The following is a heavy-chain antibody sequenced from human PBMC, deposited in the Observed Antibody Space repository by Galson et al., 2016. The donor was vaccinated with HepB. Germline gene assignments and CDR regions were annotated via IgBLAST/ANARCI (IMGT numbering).Heavy chain of an antibody. CDR2: TYYRSKWNS. J-gene: IGHJ3*02. V-gene: IGHV6-1*01. Sequence: CAISGDSVSTNSVTWNWLRQSPSRGLEWLGRTYYRSKWNSDYVLSVKSRITINSDTSKNQFSLQLNSVTPEDTAVYYCARGRNHAFDIWGHGTMVTVSS. CDR3: ARGRNHAFDI. CDR1: GDSVSTNSVT.